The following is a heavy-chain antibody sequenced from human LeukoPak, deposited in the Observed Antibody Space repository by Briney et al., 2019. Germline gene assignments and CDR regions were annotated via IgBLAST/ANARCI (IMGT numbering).Heavy chain of an antibody. V-gene: IGHV5-10-1*01. CDR2: IAPSDSYT. CDR1: GYSFPSYW. J-gene: IGHJ5*02. D-gene: IGHD3-22*01. CDR3: VRQPPGVYDTTQNWFDP. Sequence: GESLRISCKVSGYSFPSYWSTWVRQVPGKGLEWMGRIAPSDSYTNYNPSFEGHVTMSVEKSITTVYLQWSSLKASDTAMYYCVRQPPGVYDTTQNWFDPWGQGTLVTVSS.